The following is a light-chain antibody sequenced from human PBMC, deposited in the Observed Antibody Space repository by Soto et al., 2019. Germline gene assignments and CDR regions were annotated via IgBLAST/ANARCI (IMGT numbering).Light chain of an antibody. CDR1: QTVGTF. Sequence: EIVLTQSPATLSLSPGERATLSCRASQTVGTFLAWYQQKPGQAPRLVIYDASKRATGIPARFSGTGSGTDFALTSSSIEPEYFAVYYCQHRTNWPRTFGQGTKLDIK. V-gene: IGKV3-11*01. CDR3: QHRTNWPRT. CDR2: DAS. J-gene: IGKJ2*01.